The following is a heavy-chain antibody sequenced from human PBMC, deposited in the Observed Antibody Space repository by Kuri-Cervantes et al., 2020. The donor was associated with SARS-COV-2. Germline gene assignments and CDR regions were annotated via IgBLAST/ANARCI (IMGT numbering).Heavy chain of an antibody. Sequence: GESLKISCVGSGFTFSSFTMNWVRQAPGKGLEWVAFIRYDGSNKYYADSVKGRFTISRDNSKNTLYLQMNSLRAEDTAVYYCAKDESAWEWYYYYYMDVWGKGTTVTVSS. J-gene: IGHJ6*03. CDR1: GFTFSSFT. CDR2: IRYDGSNK. V-gene: IGHV3-30*02. CDR3: AKDESAWEWYYYYYMDV. D-gene: IGHD1-26*01.